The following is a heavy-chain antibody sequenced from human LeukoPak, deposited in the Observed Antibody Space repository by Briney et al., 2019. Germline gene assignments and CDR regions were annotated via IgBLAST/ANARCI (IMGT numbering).Heavy chain of an antibody. CDR1: GVSFSGSA. J-gene: IGHJ4*02. V-gene: IGHV3-73*01. CDR3: ARLGGSPPYFDY. Sequence: PGGSLRLSCAASGVSFSGSAIHWVRQASRKGLESVVHIRRKGNDYATAYTASVKGRFTISRDDSKNTAFLQMDSLKTEDTAVYFCARLGGSPPYFDYWGQGTLVTVSS. D-gene: IGHD3-16*01. CDR2: IRRKGNDYAT.